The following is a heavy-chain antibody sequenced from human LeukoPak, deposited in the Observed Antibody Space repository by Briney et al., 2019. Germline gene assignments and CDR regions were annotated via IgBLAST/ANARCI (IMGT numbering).Heavy chain of an antibody. CDR1: GYRFTSYW. V-gene: IGHV5-51*01. D-gene: IGHD1-26*01. Sequence: GESLKISCKGSGYRFTSYWIAWVRQIPGKGLEWMGTIYADDSETRYSPSSQGQVTISADKSISTAYLQWSTLEASDTATYYCARPSSGTYYGMDVWGQGTTVTVSS. J-gene: IGHJ6*02. CDR2: IYADDSET. CDR3: ARPSSGTYYGMDV.